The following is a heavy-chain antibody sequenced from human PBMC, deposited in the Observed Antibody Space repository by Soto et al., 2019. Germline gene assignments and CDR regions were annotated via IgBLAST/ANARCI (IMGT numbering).Heavy chain of an antibody. CDR1: GFTFSSYW. CDR3: ARVAYTYGWIYDY. CDR2: IKQDESEK. Sequence: PGGSLRLSCAASGFTFSSYWMSWVRQAPGKGLQWVVNIKQDESEKYYMDSVRGRFTVPRDNAKNSLYLQMNSLRAEDTAVYFCARVAYTYGWIYDYWGQGSLVTVSS. D-gene: IGHD2-2*02. J-gene: IGHJ4*01. V-gene: IGHV3-7*01.